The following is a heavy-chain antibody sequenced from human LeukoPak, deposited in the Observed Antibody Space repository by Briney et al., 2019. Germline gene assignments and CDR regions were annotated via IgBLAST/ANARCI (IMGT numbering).Heavy chain of an antibody. CDR2: IYSGGST. J-gene: IGHJ4*02. V-gene: IGHV3-53*01. CDR1: GFTVSSNY. D-gene: IGHD1-1*01. CDR3: ARVNWNDPTVEY. Sequence: PGGSLRLSCAASGFTVSSNYMSWVRQAPGKGLEWVSVIYSGGSTYYADSVKGRFTISRDNSKNTLYLQMNSPRAEDTAVYYCARVNWNDPTVEYWGQRTLVTVSS.